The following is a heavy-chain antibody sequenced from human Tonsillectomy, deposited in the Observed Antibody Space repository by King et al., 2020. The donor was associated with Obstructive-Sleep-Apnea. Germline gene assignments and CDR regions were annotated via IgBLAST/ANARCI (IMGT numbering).Heavy chain of an antibody. J-gene: IGHJ3*02. CDR1: GGSISSYY. Sequence: PLQESGTGLVKPSETLSLTCTVSGGSISSYYWSWIRQPPGKGLEWIGYIYYSGSTNYNPSLKSRVTISVDTSKNQFSLKLSSVTAADTAVYYCARDVTSGGSWYAEHAFDIWGQGTMVTVSS. CDR2: IYYSGST. D-gene: IGHD6-13*01. CDR3: ARDVTSGGSWYAEHAFDI. V-gene: IGHV4-59*01.